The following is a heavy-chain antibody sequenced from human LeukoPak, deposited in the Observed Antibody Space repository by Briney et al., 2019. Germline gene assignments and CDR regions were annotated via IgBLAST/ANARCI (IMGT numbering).Heavy chain of an antibody. CDR2: IYHSGRT. Sequence: SETLSLTCTVSGGSISSGGYSWSWIRQPPGKGLEWIGYIYHSGRTNYNPSLKSRVTISVNRSKNQFSLKLNSATAADTAVYYCARGLLGYYDSSGYYLDFWGQGTLVTVSS. V-gene: IGHV4-30-2*01. D-gene: IGHD3-22*01. CDR3: ARGLLGYYDSSGYYLDF. CDR1: GGSISSGGYS. J-gene: IGHJ4*02.